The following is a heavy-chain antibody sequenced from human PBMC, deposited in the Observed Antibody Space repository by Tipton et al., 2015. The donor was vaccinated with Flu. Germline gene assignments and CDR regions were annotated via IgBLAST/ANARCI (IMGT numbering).Heavy chain of an antibody. CDR3: ARYGTYDGSRYFQH. V-gene: IGHV4-61*02. J-gene: IGHJ1*01. D-gene: IGHD1-26*01. Sequence: TLSLTCSVSGGSISSGTYYWSWIRQPAGKGLEWIGRISTSGSTNYNPSLKSRVTISVDTSKNQFSLELSSVTAADTAVYYCARYGTYDGSRYFQHWGQGTLVTVSS. CDR1: GGSISSGTYY. CDR2: ISTSGST.